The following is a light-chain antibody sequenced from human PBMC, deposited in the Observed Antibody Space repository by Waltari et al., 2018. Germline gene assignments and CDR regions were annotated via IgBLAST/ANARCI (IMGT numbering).Light chain of an antibody. CDR2: AAS. J-gene: IGKJ3*01. CDR3: QKYNRAPPA. V-gene: IGKV1-27*01. Sequence: DIQMTQSPSSLSASVGDRVTITCRASQGISSYLAWYQQKPGKVPKLLIYAASTLQSGVPSRFSGSGSGTDFTLTISSLQPEDVATYYCQKYNRAPPAFGPGTKVHIK. CDR1: QGISSY.